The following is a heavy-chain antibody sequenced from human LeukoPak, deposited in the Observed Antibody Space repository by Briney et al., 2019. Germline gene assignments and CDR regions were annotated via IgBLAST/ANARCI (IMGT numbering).Heavy chain of an antibody. D-gene: IGHD3-22*01. J-gene: IGHJ4*02. CDR2: INPSGST. CDR3: ARVSYYYDSSGFSRRFYYFDY. V-gene: IGHV4-34*01. Sequence: SETLSLTCAVYGGSFSGSYWGWIRQPPGKGLEWIGEINPSGSTNYNPSLKSRVTISVDTSKNQFSLKLSSVTAADTAVYYCARVSYYYDSSGFSRRFYYFDYWGQGTLVTVSS. CDR1: GGSFSGSY.